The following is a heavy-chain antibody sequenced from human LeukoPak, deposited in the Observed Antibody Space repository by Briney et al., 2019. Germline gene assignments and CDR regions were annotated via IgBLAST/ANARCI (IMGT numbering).Heavy chain of an antibody. CDR3: AKDLSSGGSGIFDY. D-gene: IGHD3-10*01. Sequence: GGSLRLSCAASGFTLDDYAMHWVRPAPGKGLEWVSGISWNSGSIGYADSVKGRFTISRDNAKNSLYLQMNSLRAEDTALYYCAKDLSSGGSGIFDYWGQGTLVTVSS. CDR1: GFTLDDYA. J-gene: IGHJ4*02. V-gene: IGHV3-9*01. CDR2: ISWNSGSI.